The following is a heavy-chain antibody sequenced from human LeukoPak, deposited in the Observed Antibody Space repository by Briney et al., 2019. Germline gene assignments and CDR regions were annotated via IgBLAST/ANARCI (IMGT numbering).Heavy chain of an antibody. CDR3: ARVSYYDSSGYYGAFDT. D-gene: IGHD3-22*01. Sequence: GGSLRLSCAASGFTVSSNYMSWVRQAPGKGLEWVSVIYSGGSTYYADSGKGRFTISRDNSKNTLYLQMNSLRAEDTAVYYCARVSYYDSSGYYGAFDTWGQGTMVTVSS. CDR1: GFTVSSNY. CDR2: IYSGGST. J-gene: IGHJ3*02. V-gene: IGHV3-66*01.